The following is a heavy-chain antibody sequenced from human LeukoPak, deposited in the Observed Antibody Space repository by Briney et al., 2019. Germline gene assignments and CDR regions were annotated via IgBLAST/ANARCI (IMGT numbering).Heavy chain of an antibody. Sequence: PSETLSLTCTVSGGPISSYYWSWIGKPPGKGMGWIGYIYYSGGTNCTPSLRSQVTISVDTSKHQFSLKLSSVTAADTAVYDCARGAGYSSSWVITPRFYYYGMDVGCQGTTVTDSS. V-gene: IGHV4-59*01. CDR2: IYYSGGT. D-gene: IGHD6-13*01. CDR1: GGPISSYY. J-gene: IGHJ6*02. CDR3: ARGAGYSSSWVITPRFYYYGMDV.